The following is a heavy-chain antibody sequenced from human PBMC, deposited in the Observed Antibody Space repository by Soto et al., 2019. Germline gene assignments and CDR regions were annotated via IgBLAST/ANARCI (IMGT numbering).Heavy chain of an antibody. CDR3: ARDTDGLHY. V-gene: IGHV3-74*01. J-gene: IGHJ4*02. CDR2: INTDGSIT. Sequence: EVQLVESGGGLVQPGGSLRLSCAASGLIFSNYKMHWVRQAPGKGLVWVSRINTDGSITDYADSVKGRFTVSRDNAKNTLYLQMNSLRAEDTAVYSCARDTDGLHYWGQGTLVTVSS. CDR1: GLIFSNYK.